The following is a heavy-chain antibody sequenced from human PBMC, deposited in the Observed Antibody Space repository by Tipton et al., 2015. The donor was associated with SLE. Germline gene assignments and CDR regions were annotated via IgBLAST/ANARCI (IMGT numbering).Heavy chain of an antibody. D-gene: IGHD3-16*02. J-gene: IGHJ4*02. V-gene: IGHV4-4*08. CDR1: GGSISSHY. CDR2: IYTSGST. CDR3: ARGVGITLGGVIVRVDY. Sequence: TLSLTCTVSGGSISSHYWSWIRQPPGKGLEWVGYIYTSGSTNYNPSHKSRVTISVDTSKNQFSLKLSSVTAADTAVYYCARGVGITLGGVIVRVDYWGQGTVVTVSS.